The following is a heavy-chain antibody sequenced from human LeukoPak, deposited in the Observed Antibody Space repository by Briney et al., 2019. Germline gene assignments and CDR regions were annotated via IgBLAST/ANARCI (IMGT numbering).Heavy chain of an antibody. Sequence: PGESLKISCKGSGYSFTSYWIGWVRQMPGRGLEWMGIIYPGDSETRYSPSFQGQVTISVDKSINTAYLYSNSLEASNTAMYYCARQGYGAYAQWHEDDVVEIWGQGKMVTVSA. V-gene: IGHV5-51*01. J-gene: IGHJ3*02. D-gene: IGHD5-12*01. CDR1: GYSFTSYW. CDR3: ARQGYGAYAQWHEDDVVEI. CDR2: IYPGDSET.